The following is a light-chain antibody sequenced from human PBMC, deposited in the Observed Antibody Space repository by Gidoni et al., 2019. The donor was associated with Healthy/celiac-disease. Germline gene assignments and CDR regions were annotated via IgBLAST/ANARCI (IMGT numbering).Light chain of an antibody. CDR3: CSYAGSYTL. Sequence: QSALTQPRSVSGSPGQSFTISCTGTSSDVGGYNYASWYQQHPGKAPKLMIYDVSKRPSGVPDRFSGSKSGNTASLTISGLQAEDEADYYCCSYAGSYTLFGGGTKLTVL. CDR2: DVS. J-gene: IGLJ2*01. V-gene: IGLV2-11*01. CDR1: SSDVGGYNY.